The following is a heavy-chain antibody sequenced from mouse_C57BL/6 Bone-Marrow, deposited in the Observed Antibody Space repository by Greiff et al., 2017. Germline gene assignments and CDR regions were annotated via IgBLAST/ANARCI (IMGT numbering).Heavy chain of an antibody. D-gene: IGHD2-4*01. CDR2: MHPNGGSP. Sequence: QVQLQQPGAELVKPGASVKLSCKASGYTFTNYWMHWVKQRPGQGLGWIGMMHPNGGSPDYNEKFKGEATLSVDKSSRTAYMELSSLTSEDSAVYYCARSYDYDDYTMDYWGQGTSVTVSS. CDR1: GYTFTNYW. V-gene: IGHV1-64*01. CDR3: ARSYDYDDYTMDY. J-gene: IGHJ4*01.